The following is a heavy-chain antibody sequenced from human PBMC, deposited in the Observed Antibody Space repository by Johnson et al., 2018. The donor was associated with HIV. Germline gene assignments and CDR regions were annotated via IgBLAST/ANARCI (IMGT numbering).Heavy chain of an antibody. CDR1: GFTFSSYW. CDR3: ARDRGGPVRDDAFDI. CDR2: IRQDGSEK. Sequence: VQLVESGGGLVQPGGSLRLSCAASGFTFSSYWMSWVRQAPGKGLEWVANIRQDGSEKHYVDSVKGRFTISRDNAKNSLYLQINSLRAEDTAVYYCARDRGGPVRDDAFDIWGQGTMVTVSS. J-gene: IGHJ3*02. V-gene: IGHV3-7*01. D-gene: IGHD3-10*01.